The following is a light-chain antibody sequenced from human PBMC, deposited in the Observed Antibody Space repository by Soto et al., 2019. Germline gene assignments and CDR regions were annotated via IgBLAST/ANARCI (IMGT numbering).Light chain of an antibody. V-gene: IGKV1-39*01. Sequence: DLQMTQSPSSLSASVGDRVTITCRASQSISSYLNWYQQKPGKAPKLLIYAASSLQSGVPSRFSGSGSVTDFTLTISSLLPEYFATYYCQQSYSTPFTFGPGTKVDIK. CDR2: AAS. J-gene: IGKJ3*01. CDR1: QSISSY. CDR3: QQSYSTPFT.